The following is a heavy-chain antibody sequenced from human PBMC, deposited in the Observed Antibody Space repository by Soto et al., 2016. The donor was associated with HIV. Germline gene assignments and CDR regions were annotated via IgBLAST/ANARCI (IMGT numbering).Heavy chain of an antibody. CDR2: INSDGSST. CDR1: GFTFSSYW. Sequence: EVQLVESGGGLVQPGGSLRLSCAASGFTFSSYWMHWVRQAPGKGLVWVSLINSDGSSTSYADSVKGRFTISRDNAKNTLYLQMNSLRAEDTAVYYCASGSGSPYSLGEFIGHDYWGQGTLVTVSS. D-gene: IGHD3-16*01. J-gene: IGHJ4*02. CDR3: ASGSGSPYSLGEFIGHDY. V-gene: IGHV3-74*01.